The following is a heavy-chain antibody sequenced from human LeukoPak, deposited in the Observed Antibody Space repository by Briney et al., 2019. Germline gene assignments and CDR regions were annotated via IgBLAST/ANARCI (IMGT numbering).Heavy chain of an antibody. CDR1: GFTFSSYA. V-gene: IGHV3-48*01. CDR2: ISSSSSTI. D-gene: IGHD6-13*01. CDR3: ARDPLSSSSFDY. Sequence: QSGGSLRLSCAASGFTFSSYAMHWVRQAPGKGLEWVAYISSSSSTIYYADSVKGRFAISRDNAKNSLFLQMNSLRAEDTAVYYCARDPLSSSSFDYWGQGTLVTVSS. J-gene: IGHJ4*02.